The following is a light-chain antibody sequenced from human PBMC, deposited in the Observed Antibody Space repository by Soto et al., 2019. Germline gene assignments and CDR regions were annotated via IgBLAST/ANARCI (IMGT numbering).Light chain of an antibody. J-gene: IGKJ1*01. Sequence: EIVLTQSPGTLSLSPGERATLSCRASQSVSSSYLAWYQQKPGQAPRLLIYGASSRATGIPDRFSGSGSGTDFTLTISRLEPEDFAVHYCQHSGTFGQGTKVEIK. CDR2: GAS. CDR3: QHSGT. V-gene: IGKV3-20*01. CDR1: QSVSSSY.